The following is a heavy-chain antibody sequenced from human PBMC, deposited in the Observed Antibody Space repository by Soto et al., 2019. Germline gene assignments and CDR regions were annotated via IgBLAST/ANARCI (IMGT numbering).Heavy chain of an antibody. V-gene: IGHV6-1*01. CDR1: GDSVSSNSAA. J-gene: IGHJ5*02. CDR2: TYYRSKWYN. CDR3: ARGAYCSGGSCYWWFDP. D-gene: IGHD2-15*01. Sequence: QVQLQQSGPGLVKPSQTLSLTCAISGDSVSSNSAAWNWIRQSPSRGLEWLGRTYYRSKWYNDYAVSVESRITSNPDTTKNLFSLKLNSVTPVDTAVYYCARGAYCSGGSCYWWFDPWGQGTLVTVSS.